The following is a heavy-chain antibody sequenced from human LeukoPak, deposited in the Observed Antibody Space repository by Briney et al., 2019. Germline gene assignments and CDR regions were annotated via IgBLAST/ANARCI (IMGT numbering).Heavy chain of an antibody. D-gene: IGHD6-19*01. J-gene: IGHJ4*02. CDR2: ISGSGGST. CDR3: ATYDSSGWYPADY. Sequence: GGSLRLSCAASGFIFSTYSMNWVRQAPGKGLEWVSAISGSGGSTYYADSVKGRFTISRDNSKNTLYLQMNSLRAEDTAVYYCATYDSSGWYPADYWGQGTLVTVSS. CDR1: GFIFSTYS. V-gene: IGHV3-23*01.